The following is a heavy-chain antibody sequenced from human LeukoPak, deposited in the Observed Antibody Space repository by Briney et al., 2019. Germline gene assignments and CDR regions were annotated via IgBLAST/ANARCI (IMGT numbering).Heavy chain of an antibody. CDR3: AREGVRGTFYYGMDV. CDR2: ISSSGSTI. V-gene: IGHV3-48*03. J-gene: IGHJ6*02. Sequence: PGRSLRLSCAASGFTFSSYEMNWVRQAPGKGLEWVSYISSSGSTIYYADSVKGRFTISRDNAKNSLYLQMNSLRAEDTAVYYCAREGVRGTFYYGMDVWGQGTTVTVSS. D-gene: IGHD3-10*01. CDR1: GFTFSSYE.